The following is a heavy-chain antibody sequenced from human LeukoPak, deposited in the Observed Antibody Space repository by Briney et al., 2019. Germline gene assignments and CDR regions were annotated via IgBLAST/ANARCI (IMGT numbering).Heavy chain of an antibody. V-gene: IGHV3-73*01. Sequence: GGSLRLSCAASGFTFSGSAMHWVRQASGKGLEWVGRIRSKANSYATAYAASVKGRFTISRDDSKNTAYLQMSSLKTEDTAVYYCTTPGRGYSYGEVDYWGQGTLVTVSS. J-gene: IGHJ4*02. CDR1: GFTFSGSA. D-gene: IGHD5-18*01. CDR3: TTPGRGYSYGEVDY. CDR2: IRSKANSYAT.